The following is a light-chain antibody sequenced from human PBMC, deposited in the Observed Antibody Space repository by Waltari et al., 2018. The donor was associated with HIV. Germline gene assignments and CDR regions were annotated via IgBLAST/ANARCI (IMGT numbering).Light chain of an antibody. Sequence: NFILTQPHSVSESPGKPVTISCTGGRGNIATNFVQWYQLRPGSAPITIIYENNQRPSGVPDRFSGSIDSSSNSASLTISGLRSEDEADYYCQTYDDSGVVFGGGTKLTVL. CDR2: ENN. CDR3: QTYDDSGVV. CDR1: RGNIATNF. J-gene: IGLJ2*01. V-gene: IGLV6-57*02.